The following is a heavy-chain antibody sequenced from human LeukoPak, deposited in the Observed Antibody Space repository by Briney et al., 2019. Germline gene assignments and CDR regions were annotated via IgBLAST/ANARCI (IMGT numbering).Heavy chain of an antibody. Sequence: GGSLRLSCAASGFTFSSYAMSWVRQAPGKGLEWVSAISGSGGSTYYADSVKGRFTISRDHSKNTLYLQMNSLRAEDTAVYYCAKDLGDIVLMVYAILMYDYWGQGTLVTVSS. CDR2: ISGSGGST. V-gene: IGHV3-23*01. D-gene: IGHD2-8*01. J-gene: IGHJ4*02. CDR3: AKDLGDIVLMVYAILMYDY. CDR1: GFTFSSYA.